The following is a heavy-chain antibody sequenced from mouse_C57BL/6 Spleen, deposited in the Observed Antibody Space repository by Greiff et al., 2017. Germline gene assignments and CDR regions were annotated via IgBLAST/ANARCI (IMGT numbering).Heavy chain of an antibody. D-gene: IGHD1-1*01. J-gene: IGHJ2*01. Sequence: EVKLQQSGPELVKPGASVKISCKASGYTFTDYYMNWVKQSHGKSLEWIGDINPNNGGTSYNQKFKGKATLTVDKSSSTAYMELRSLTSEDSAVYCCARATTVVAVDYWGQGTTLTVSS. V-gene: IGHV1-26*01. CDR1: GYTFTDYY. CDR2: INPNNGGT. CDR3: ARATTVVAVDY.